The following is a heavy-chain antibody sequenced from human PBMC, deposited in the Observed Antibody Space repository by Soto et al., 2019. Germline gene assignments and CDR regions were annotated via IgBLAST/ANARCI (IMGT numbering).Heavy chain of an antibody. Sequence: GGSLRLSCAASGFTFSSYAMSWVRQAPGKGLEWVSAISGSGGSTYYADSVKGRFTISRDNSKNTLYLQMNSLRAEDTAVYYCAKGPVPDYVPYYYYMDVWGKGTTVTVSS. CDR1: GFTFSSYA. CDR3: AKGPVPDYVPYYYYMDV. V-gene: IGHV3-23*01. CDR2: ISGSGGST. D-gene: IGHD4-17*01. J-gene: IGHJ6*03.